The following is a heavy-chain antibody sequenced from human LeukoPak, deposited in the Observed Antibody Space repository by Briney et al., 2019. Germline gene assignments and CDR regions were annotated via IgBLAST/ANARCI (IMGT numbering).Heavy chain of an antibody. V-gene: IGHV6-1*01. CDR3: ARVDDVENWFGP. Sequence: SQTLSLTCAISGYSVSSTSAAWNWIRQSPSRGLEWVGRTYYRSKWYTDYAVSVKSRITVNPDTSKNQVSLHLSSVTPEDTAVYYCARVDDVENWFGPWGQGTLVTVSS. J-gene: IGHJ5*02. CDR1: GYSVSSTSAA. CDR2: TYYRSKWYT.